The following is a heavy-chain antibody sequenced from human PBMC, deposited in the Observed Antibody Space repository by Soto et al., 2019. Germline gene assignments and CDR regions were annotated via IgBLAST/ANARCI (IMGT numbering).Heavy chain of an antibody. D-gene: IGHD1-7*01. CDR3: AKDRRAGGNYGFYSDF. V-gene: IGHV3-23*01. CDR1: GFTFSSYG. Sequence: EVQLLESGGGLVQPGGSLRLSCAASGFTFSSYGMTWVRQAPGKGLEWVSFSSATGAVTYYEDCVKGRFTISRDNSKNTLYLQMTSLRADDTAVYYCAKDRRAGGNYGFYSDFWGQGALVIVSS. CDR2: SSATGAVT. J-gene: IGHJ4*02.